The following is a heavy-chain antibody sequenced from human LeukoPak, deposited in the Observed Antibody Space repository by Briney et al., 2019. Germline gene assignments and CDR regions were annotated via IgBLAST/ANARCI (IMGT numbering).Heavy chain of an antibody. J-gene: IGHJ4*02. V-gene: IGHV3-73*01. Sequence: GGSLRLSCAASGFTFSGSAMHWVRQASGKGLEWVGRIRSKANSYATAYAASVKGRFTISRDDSKNTAYLQMNSLKTEDTAVYYCARDYWDSSGKRLDYWGQGTLVTVPS. CDR2: IRSKANSYAT. D-gene: IGHD3-22*01. CDR1: GFTFSGSA. CDR3: ARDYWDSSGKRLDY.